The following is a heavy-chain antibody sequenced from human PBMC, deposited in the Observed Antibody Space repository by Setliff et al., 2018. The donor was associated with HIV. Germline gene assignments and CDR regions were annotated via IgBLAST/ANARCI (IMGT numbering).Heavy chain of an antibody. CDR1: GGSISSGDYY. CDR2: IYNSVST. D-gene: IGHD5-12*01. CDR3: ARGVRGIVATTH. V-gene: IGHV4-30-4*01. J-gene: IGHJ4*02. Sequence: PSETLSLTCTVSGGSISSGDYYWSWIRQPPGKGLEWIGYIYNSVSTFYNPSLKSRITILVDTSRNQFSLKLTSVTAADTAVYYCARGVRGIVATTHWGQGALVTVSS.